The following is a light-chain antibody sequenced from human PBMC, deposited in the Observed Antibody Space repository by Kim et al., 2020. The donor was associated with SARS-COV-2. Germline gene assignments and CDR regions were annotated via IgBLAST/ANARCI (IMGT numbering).Light chain of an antibody. J-gene: IGKJ2*01. CDR2: WAS. CDR3: QQYYSTPPI. Sequence: DIVMTQSPDSLAVSLGERATLNCKSSQTVLYNSNNKNYLAWYQQKPGQAPKLLIYWASIRESGVSDRFSGSGSETDFTLTISSLQAEDVAVHYCQQYYSTPPILGPGTKLEI. CDR1: QTVLYNSNNKNY. V-gene: IGKV4-1*01.